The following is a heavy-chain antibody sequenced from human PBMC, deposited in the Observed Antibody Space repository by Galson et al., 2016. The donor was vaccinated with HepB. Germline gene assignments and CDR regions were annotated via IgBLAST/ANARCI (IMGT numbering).Heavy chain of an antibody. D-gene: IGHD3-9*01. J-gene: IGHJ4*02. CDR2: IKQDESEK. CDR1: GFTFTTYW. CDR3: ATFFEEHSSFES. V-gene: IGHV3-7*01. Sequence: SLRLSCAASGFTFTTYWMSWVRQAPGKGLEWVANIKQDESEKFYVDSVKGRFTVSRDNAKNSLFLQMRSLRAEDTAVYFCATFFEEHSSFESWGQGTQVTVSS.